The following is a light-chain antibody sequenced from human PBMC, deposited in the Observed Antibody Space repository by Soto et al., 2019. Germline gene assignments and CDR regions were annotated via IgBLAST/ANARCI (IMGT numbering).Light chain of an antibody. J-gene: IGLJ1*01. CDR3: CSYTNSAYV. CDR1: SSDVGAYNY. CDR2: DVS. V-gene: IGLV2-11*01. Sequence: QSVLTQPRSVSGSPGQSVTISCTGTSSDVGAYNYVSWYQQHPAKAPNLMIYDVSKRPSGVPDRFSGCKSGNTASLTISGLQAEDEGDYYCCSYTNSAYVFGTGTKVSVL.